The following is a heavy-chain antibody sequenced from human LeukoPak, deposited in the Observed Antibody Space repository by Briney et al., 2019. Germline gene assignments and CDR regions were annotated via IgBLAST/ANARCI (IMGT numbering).Heavy chain of an antibody. CDR1: GFTVSSNY. D-gene: IGHD5-18*01. Sequence: GGSLRLSCAASGFTVSSNYMSWVRQAPGKGLEWVSVIYSGGSTYYADSVKGRFTISRDNSKNTLYLQMNSLRAEDTAVYYCASDRYSYGNFFDYWGQGTLVTVSS. J-gene: IGHJ4*02. V-gene: IGHV3-66*01. CDR2: IYSGGST. CDR3: ASDRYSYGNFFDY.